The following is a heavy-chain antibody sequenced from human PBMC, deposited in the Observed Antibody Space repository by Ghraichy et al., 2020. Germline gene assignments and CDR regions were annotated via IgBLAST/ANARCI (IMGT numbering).Heavy chain of an antibody. Sequence: GGSLRLSCAASGFTFISYSMNWVRQAPGKGLEWVSYISSSSSTIYYADSVKGRFTISRDNAKNSLYLQMNSLRDEDTAVYYCARDRAGAVAGWRDAFDIWGQGTMVTVSS. J-gene: IGHJ3*02. D-gene: IGHD6-19*01. V-gene: IGHV3-48*02. CDR3: ARDRAGAVAGWRDAFDI. CDR2: ISSSSSTI. CDR1: GFTFISYS.